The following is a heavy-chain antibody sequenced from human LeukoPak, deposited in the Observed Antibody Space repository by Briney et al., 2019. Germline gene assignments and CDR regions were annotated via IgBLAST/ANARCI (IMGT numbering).Heavy chain of an antibody. J-gene: IGHJ2*01. Sequence: PGGSLRLSCAASGFTFSSYSMNWVRQAPGKGLEWVSSISSSSSYIYYADSVKGRFTTSRDNAKNSLYLQMNSLRAEDTAVYYCASNLAYYDFWSGPIRLDYWYFDLWGRGTLVTVSS. D-gene: IGHD3-3*01. CDR1: GFTFSSYS. V-gene: IGHV3-21*01. CDR3: ASNLAYYDFWSGPIRLDYWYFDL. CDR2: ISSSSSYI.